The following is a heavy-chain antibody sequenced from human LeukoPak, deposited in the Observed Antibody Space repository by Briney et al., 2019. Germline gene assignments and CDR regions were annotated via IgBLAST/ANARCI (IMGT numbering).Heavy chain of an antibody. J-gene: IGHJ4*02. CDR1: GFTFSSYA. CDR2: ISYDGSNK. D-gene: IGHD5-12*01. Sequence: GGSLRLSCAASGFTFSSYAMHWVRQAPGKGLEWVAVISYDGSNKYYADSVKGRFTISRDNSKNTLYLQMSSLRAEDTAVYYCARSTSGYSGYGPFDYWGQGTLVTVSS. CDR3: ARSTSGYSGYGPFDY. V-gene: IGHV3-30*04.